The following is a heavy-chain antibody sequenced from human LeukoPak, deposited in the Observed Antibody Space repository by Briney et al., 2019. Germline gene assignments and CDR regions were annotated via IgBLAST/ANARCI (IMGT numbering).Heavy chain of an antibody. D-gene: IGHD6-13*01. CDR2: IYTSGST. Sequence: PSETLSLTCTVSGGSISSYYWSWLRQPAGKGLEWIGRIYTSGSTKYNPSLKSRVTMSVYTSKNQFSLKLSSVTAADTAVYYCARDSGYSRSLDYWGQGTLVTVSS. CDR1: GGSISSYY. J-gene: IGHJ4*02. V-gene: IGHV4-4*07. CDR3: ARDSGYSRSLDY.